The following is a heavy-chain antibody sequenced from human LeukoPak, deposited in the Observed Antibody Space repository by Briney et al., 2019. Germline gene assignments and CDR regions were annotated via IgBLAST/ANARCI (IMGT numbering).Heavy chain of an antibody. J-gene: IGHJ4*02. CDR3: AKLELLNYFDY. CDR2: IYYSGST. V-gene: IGHV4-59*01. D-gene: IGHD1-26*01. Sequence: SETLSLTCTVSGGSISSYYWSWIRQPLGKGLEWIGYIYYSGSTNYNPSLKSRVTISVDTSKNQFSLKLSSVTAADTAVYYCAKLELLNYFDYWGQGTLVTVSS. CDR1: GGSISSYY.